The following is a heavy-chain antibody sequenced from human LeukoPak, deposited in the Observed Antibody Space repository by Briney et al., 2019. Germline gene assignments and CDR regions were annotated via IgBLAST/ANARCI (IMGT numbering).Heavy chain of an antibody. Sequence: SETLSLTCAVYGGSFSGYYWGWIRQPPGKGLEWIGEINHSGSTNYNPSLKSRVTISVDTSKNQFSLKLSSVTAADTAVYYCARGFEGRITMIVVDPRGRHFDYWGQGTLVTVSS. V-gene: IGHV4-34*01. CDR2: INHSGST. CDR1: GGSFSGYY. D-gene: IGHD3-22*01. J-gene: IGHJ4*02. CDR3: ARGFEGRITMIVVDPRGRHFDY.